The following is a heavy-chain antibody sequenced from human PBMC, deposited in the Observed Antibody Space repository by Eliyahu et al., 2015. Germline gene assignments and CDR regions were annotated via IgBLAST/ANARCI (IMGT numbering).Heavy chain of an antibody. V-gene: IGHV4-34*01. CDR2: INHSGST. J-gene: IGHJ6*02. CDR1: GGSFSGYY. CDR3: ARQVVLSSYYGMDV. Sequence: QVQLQQWGAGLLKPSETLSLTCAVYGGSFSGYYWSWIRQPPGKGLEWIGEINHSGSTNYNPSLKSRVTISVDTSKNQFSLKLSSVTAADTAVYYCARQVVLSSYYGMDVWGQGTTVTVSS. D-gene: IGHD6-13*01.